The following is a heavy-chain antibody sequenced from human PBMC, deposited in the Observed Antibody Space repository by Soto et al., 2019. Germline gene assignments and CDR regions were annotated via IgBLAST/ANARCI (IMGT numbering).Heavy chain of an antibody. CDR3: ARDYKSSWDVFDL. Sequence: SVKVSCKASGGTFGSSGISWVRQAPGQGLEWVGGIIPAFGTGNYAPKFQGRVTVTADQSTSTAYMELSSLRSEDTAVYYCARDYKSSWDVFDLWGQGTLVTVSS. D-gene: IGHD6-13*01. J-gene: IGHJ5*02. CDR1: GGTFGSSG. CDR2: IIPAFGTG. V-gene: IGHV1-69*13.